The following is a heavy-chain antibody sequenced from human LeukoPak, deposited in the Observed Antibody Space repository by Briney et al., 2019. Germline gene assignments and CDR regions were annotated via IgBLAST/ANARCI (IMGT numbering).Heavy chain of an antibody. CDR2: SHASRGT. V-gene: IGHV4-61*02. Sequence: SETLSLTCTVSGGSIASGNYYWNWIRQPAGKGLEWVGRSHASRGTNYSPSLRSRVTISVDASQSQFSLKLTAVTAADTAVYYCARGHYDIFTGYYTYYFDYWGHGTLVTVSS. CDR1: GGSIASGNYY. J-gene: IGHJ4*01. CDR3: ARGHYDIFTGYYTYYFDY. D-gene: IGHD3-9*01.